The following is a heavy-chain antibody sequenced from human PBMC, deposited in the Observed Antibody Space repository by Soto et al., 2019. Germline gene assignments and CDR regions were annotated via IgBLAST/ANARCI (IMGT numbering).Heavy chain of an antibody. CDR2: IYHSGST. Sequence: QLQLQESGSGLVKPSQTLSLTCAVSGGAISSGGYSWSWIRQPPRKGLEWIGYIYHSGSTYYNPSLKRRVTISVDRSKDQFSLKLSSVTAADTAVYYCAAGGGLPRYYWGQGTLVTVSS. V-gene: IGHV4-30-2*01. J-gene: IGHJ4*02. CDR1: GGAISSGGYS. CDR3: AAGGGLPRYY. D-gene: IGHD5-12*01.